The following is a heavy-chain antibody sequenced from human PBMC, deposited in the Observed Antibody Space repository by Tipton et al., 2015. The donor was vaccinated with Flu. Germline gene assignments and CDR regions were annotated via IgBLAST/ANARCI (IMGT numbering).Heavy chain of an antibody. CDR1: GDSIRSSDYY. CDR2: IFHSGNA. Sequence: TLSLTCAVSGDSIRSSDYYWGWIRQPPGKGLEWFGNIFHSGNAYRNPSLKSRVTISVDTSKNQFSLKLSSVTAADTAVYYCARRDYSNYVSDPKSLFDPWGQGTLVAVSS. J-gene: IGHJ5*02. V-gene: IGHV4-38-2*01. D-gene: IGHD4-11*01. CDR3: ARRDYSNYVSDPKSLFDP.